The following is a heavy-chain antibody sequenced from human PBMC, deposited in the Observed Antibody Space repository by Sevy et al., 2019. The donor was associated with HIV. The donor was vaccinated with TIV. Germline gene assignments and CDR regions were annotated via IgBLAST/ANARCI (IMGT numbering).Heavy chain of an antibody. CDR3: AKGLYYDFWSGYDY. D-gene: IGHD3-3*01. V-gene: IGHV3-30*18. CDR1: GFTFSSYG. J-gene: IGHJ4*02. Sequence: GGSLRLSCAASGFTFSSYGMHWVRQAPGKGLEWVAVISHDGSNKYYADSVKGRFTISRDNSKNTLYLQMNSLRAEDTAVYYCAKGLYYDFWSGYDYWGQGTLVTVSS. CDR2: ISHDGSNK.